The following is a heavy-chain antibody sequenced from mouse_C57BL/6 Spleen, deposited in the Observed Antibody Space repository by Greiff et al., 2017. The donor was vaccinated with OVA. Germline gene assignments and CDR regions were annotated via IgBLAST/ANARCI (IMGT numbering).Heavy chain of an antibody. CDR2: IWSDGST. CDR3: ARHAPTDYYYAMDY. J-gene: IGHJ4*01. V-gene: IGHV2-6-1*01. D-gene: IGHD2-13*01. CDR1: GFSLTSYG. Sequence: VQLQESGPGLVAPSQSLSITCTVSGFSLTSYGVHWVRQPPGKGLEWLVVIWSDGSTTYNSALKSRLSISKDNSKSQVFLKMNSLQTDDTAMYYCARHAPTDYYYAMDYWGQGTSVTVSS.